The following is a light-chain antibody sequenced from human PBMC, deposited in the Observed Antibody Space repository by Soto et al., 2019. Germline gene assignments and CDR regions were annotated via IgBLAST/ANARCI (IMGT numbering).Light chain of an antibody. J-gene: IGKJ2*01. CDR1: QSISPW. Sequence: DIQMTQSPSTLSASVGDRVTITCRASQSISPWLAWYQQKPGKAPKILIYKASSLESGVPSRFSGSDSGPDFTLTISSLQPDDFATYYCQQYKTYSRTFGQGTKLEIK. CDR2: KAS. V-gene: IGKV1-5*03. CDR3: QQYKTYSRT.